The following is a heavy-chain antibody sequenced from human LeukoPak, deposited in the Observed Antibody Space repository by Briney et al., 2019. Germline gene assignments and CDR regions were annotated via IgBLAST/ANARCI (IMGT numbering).Heavy chain of an antibody. CDR3: AREEGGKLGIDYYFDY. CDR2: ISHSGST. J-gene: IGHJ4*02. V-gene: IGHV4-34*01. Sequence: SETLSLTCDVYGGSFSGYYWSWIRQPPGKGLEWVGQISHSGSTNCNPSLKSRVNISVDTSKNQFSLKLNSVTAADTAMYYCAREEGGKLGIDYYFDYWGQGTLVTVSS. D-gene: IGHD7-27*01. CDR1: GGSFSGYY.